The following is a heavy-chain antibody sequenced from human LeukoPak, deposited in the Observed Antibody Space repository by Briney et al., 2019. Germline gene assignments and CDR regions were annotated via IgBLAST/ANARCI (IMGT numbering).Heavy chain of an antibody. CDR3: ASSPDTAMGEIDY. CDR2: IYYSGST. D-gene: IGHD5-18*01. V-gene: IGHV4-59*01. CDR1: GGSISSYY. Sequence: TSETLSLTCTVSGGSISSYYWSWIRQPPGKGLEWIGYIYYSGSTNYNPSFKSRVTISVDTSKNQFSLKLSSVTAADTAVYYCASSPDTAMGEIDYWGQGTLVTVSS. J-gene: IGHJ4*02.